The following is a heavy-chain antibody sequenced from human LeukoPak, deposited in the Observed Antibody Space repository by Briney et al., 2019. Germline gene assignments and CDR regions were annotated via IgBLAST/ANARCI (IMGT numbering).Heavy chain of an antibody. CDR3: ARAIVPTHAFDI. D-gene: IGHD3-16*02. CDR1: GFTFSSYA. CDR2: ISYDGSNK. J-gene: IGHJ3*02. V-gene: IGHV3-30-3*01. Sequence: GGSLRLSCAASGFTFSSYAMHWVRQAPGKGLEWVAVISYDGSNKYYADSVKGRFTISRDNSKNTLYLQMNSLRAEDTAVYYCARAIVPTHAFDIWGQGTMVTVSS.